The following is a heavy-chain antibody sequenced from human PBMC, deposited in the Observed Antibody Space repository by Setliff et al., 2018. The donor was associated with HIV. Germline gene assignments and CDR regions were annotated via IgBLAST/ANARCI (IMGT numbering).Heavy chain of an antibody. V-gene: IGHV1-69*13. CDR2: TIPKFGTS. CDR1: GGSLRNLS. J-gene: IGHJ4*02. D-gene: IGHD3-3*01. CDR3: ARAPRIFPEFNNPHPHFDH. Sequence: SVKVSCKASGGSLRNLSINWVRQAPGQGLEWMAGTIPKFGTSNYAHKFQGRMTITADESTSTAYMELTGLRSEDTAVYFCARAPRIFPEFNNPHPHFDHWGQGTLVTVSS.